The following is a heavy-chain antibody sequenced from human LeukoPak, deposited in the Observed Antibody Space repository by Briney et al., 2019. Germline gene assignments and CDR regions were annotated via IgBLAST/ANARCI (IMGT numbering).Heavy chain of an antibody. CDR2: MNPNSGNT. CDR1: GYTFTSYD. CDR3: ARGRIQLWLGFYYGMDV. V-gene: IGHV1-8*01. Sequence: ASVKVSCKASGYTFTSYDINWVRQATGQGLEWMGWMNPNSGNTGYAQKFQGRVTMTRNTSISTAYMELRSLRSDDTAVYYCARGRIQLWLGFYYGMDVWGKGTTVTVSS. D-gene: IGHD5-18*01. J-gene: IGHJ6*04.